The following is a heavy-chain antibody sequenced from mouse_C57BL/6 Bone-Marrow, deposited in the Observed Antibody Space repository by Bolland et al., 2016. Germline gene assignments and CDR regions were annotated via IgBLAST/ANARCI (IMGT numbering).Heavy chain of an antibody. CDR3: ARRDGYDLDY. D-gene: IGHD2-2*01. J-gene: IGHJ2*01. V-gene: IGHV5-6*02. Sequence: YPDSVKGRFTISRDNAKNTLYLQMSSLKSEDTAMYYCARRDGYDLDYWGQGTT.